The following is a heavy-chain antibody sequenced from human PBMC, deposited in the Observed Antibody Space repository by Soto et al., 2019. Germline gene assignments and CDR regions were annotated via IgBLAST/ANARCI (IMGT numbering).Heavy chain of an antibody. CDR3: ARALAVLVVKSFYYGLDV. V-gene: IGHV1-18*04. D-gene: IGHD3-22*01. CDR2: FSVYNGNT. Sequence: ASVKVSCKASGNPFISYAISWVRQAPGQGLEWMGRFSVYNGNTIYAQKLHDRLTVTTDTSTTTAYMELRSLTSDDTAVYYCARALAVLVVKSFYYGLDVWGQGTTVTVS. CDR1: GNPFISYA. J-gene: IGHJ6*02.